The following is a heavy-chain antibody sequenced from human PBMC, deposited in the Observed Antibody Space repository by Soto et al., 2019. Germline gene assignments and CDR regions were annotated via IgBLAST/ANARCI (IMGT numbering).Heavy chain of an antibody. J-gene: IGHJ4*02. CDR3: ARDPVAGTYFDY. Sequence: QVQLVQSGAEVKKPGASVKVSCKASGYTFISYGISWVRQAPGQGLEWMGWINAFNGNTNYAQKLQGRVTMTRDTSTSTADMELRSLRSDDTAVYYCARDPVAGTYFDYWGQGTLVTVSS. V-gene: IGHV1-18*01. D-gene: IGHD6-19*01. CDR2: INAFNGNT. CDR1: GYTFISYG.